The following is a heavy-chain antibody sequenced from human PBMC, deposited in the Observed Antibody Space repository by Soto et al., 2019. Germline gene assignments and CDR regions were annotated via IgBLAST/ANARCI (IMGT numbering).Heavy chain of an antibody. CDR3: ARGQLWFQDYYYYYGMDV. Sequence: SETLSLTCAVYGGSFIGYYRSWIRQPPGKGLEWIGEINHSGSTNYNPSLKSRVTISVDTSKNQFSLKLSSVTAADTAVYYCARGQLWFQDYYYYYGMDVWGQGTTVTVS. D-gene: IGHD5-18*01. CDR2: INHSGST. CDR1: GGSFIGYY. V-gene: IGHV4-34*01. J-gene: IGHJ6*02.